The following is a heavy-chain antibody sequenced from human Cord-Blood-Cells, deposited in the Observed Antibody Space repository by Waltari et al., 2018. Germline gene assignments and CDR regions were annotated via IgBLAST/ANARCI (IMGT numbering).Heavy chain of an antibody. CDR2: IYHSGST. J-gene: IGHJ6*02. Sequence: QLQLQESGSGLVKPSQTLSLTCAVSGGSISSGGYSWSWIRQPPGRGLEWIGYIYHSGSTYYNPSLKSRVTISVDRSKNQFSLKLSSVTGADTAVYYCARQGRVYGMDVWGQGTTVTVSS. V-gene: IGHV4-30-2*01. D-gene: IGHD6-13*01. CDR3: ARQGRVYGMDV. CDR1: GGSISSGGYS.